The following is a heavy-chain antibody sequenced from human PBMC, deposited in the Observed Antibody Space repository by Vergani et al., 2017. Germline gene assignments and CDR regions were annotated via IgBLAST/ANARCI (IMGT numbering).Heavy chain of an antibody. Sequence: QVQLVQSGAEVKKPGASVKVSCKASGYSFNSYGITWVRQATGQGLEWMGWISAYNGNTKYARRFQGRVTMTTDTSTSTAYMELRSLRSDDTAVYYCARVYXDILTGNRCYYFDYWGQGTLVTVSS. CDR1: GYSFNSYG. CDR3: ARVYXDILTGNRCYYFDY. D-gene: IGHD3-9*01. J-gene: IGHJ4*02. V-gene: IGHV1-18*01. CDR2: ISAYNGNT.